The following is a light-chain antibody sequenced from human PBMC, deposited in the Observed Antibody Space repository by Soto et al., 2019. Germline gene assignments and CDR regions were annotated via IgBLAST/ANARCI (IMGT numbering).Light chain of an antibody. Sequence: QSALTQPASVSGSPGQSITISCTGTSSDVGSYNFVSWYQQHPGKAPKFMIYEGRKRPSGVSNRFSGSKSGNTASLTISGLQPEDEADYYCCSYAGSSTYVFGTGTKVTVL. CDR1: SSDVGSYNF. CDR3: CSYAGSSTYV. J-gene: IGLJ1*01. CDR2: EGR. V-gene: IGLV2-23*01.